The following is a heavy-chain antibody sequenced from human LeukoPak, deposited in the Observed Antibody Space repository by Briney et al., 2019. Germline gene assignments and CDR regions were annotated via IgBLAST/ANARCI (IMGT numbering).Heavy chain of an antibody. CDR2: TGVSGS. CDR3: ARDHGYSSGWYDNDY. D-gene: IGHD6-19*01. V-gene: IGHV3-23*01. Sequence: GGSLRLSCAASGFTFSSSAMTWVRQVLGKGLEWVSTTGVSGSYYADSVKGRFTISRDNAKNSLYLQMNSLRAEDTAVYYCARDHGYSSGWYDNDYWGQGTLVTVSS. J-gene: IGHJ4*02. CDR1: GFTFSSSA.